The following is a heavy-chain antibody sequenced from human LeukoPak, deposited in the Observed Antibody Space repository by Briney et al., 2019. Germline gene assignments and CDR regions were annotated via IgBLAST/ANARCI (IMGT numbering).Heavy chain of an antibody. CDR2: ISSAGTYI. V-gene: IGHV3-21*04. CDR1: GFTFSIYS. CDR3: ANSPYSYPYYFDY. Sequence: GGSLRLSCAASGFTFSIYSMSWVRQAPDKGLEWISYISSAGTYIYYADSVKGRFTISRDNANNSLFLQMDSLRAEDTAVYYCANSPYSYPYYFDYWGQGTLVTVSS. D-gene: IGHD5-18*01. J-gene: IGHJ4*02.